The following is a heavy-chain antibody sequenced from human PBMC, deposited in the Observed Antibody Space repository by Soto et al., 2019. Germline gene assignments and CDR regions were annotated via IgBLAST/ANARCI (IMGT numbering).Heavy chain of an antibody. CDR1: GFTFSSYG. CDR3: ARTRQLVNYYYYYGMDV. CDR2: IWYDGSNK. V-gene: IGHV3-33*01. D-gene: IGHD6-13*01. Sequence: SLRLSCAASGFTFSSYGMHWVRQAPGKGLEWVAVIWYDGSNKYYADSVKGRFTISRDNSKNTLYLQMNSLRAEDTAVYYCARTRQLVNYYYYYGMDVWGQGTTVTVSS. J-gene: IGHJ6*02.